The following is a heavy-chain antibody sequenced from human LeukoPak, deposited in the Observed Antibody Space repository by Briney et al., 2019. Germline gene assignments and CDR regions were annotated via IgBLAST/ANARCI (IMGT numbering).Heavy chain of an antibody. CDR2: ISYDGSNK. V-gene: IGHV3-30*18. D-gene: IGHD3-16*01. J-gene: IGHJ4*02. Sequence: GRSLRLSCAASGFTFSSYGMHWVRKAPGKGLEWVAVISYDGSNKYYADSVRGRFTISRDNSKNTLYLQMNSLRAEDTAVYYCAKGGGKGYYFDYWGQGTLVTVSS. CDR3: AKGGGKGYYFDY. CDR1: GFTFSSYG.